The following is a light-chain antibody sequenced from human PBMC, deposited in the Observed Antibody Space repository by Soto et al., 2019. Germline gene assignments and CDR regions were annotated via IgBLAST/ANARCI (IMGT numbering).Light chain of an antibody. J-gene: IGLJ3*02. CDR1: SSNLGSNS. CDR3: AVWDDRLNGPV. CDR2: SNN. V-gene: IGLV1-44*01. Sequence: QSVLTQPPSASGTPGQRVSISCSGSSSNLGSNSVNWYQHLPGTAPKLLISSNNQRPSGVPDPFSGSKSGTSASLAISGLQSEDEADYYCAVWDDRLNGPVFGGGTKLTVL.